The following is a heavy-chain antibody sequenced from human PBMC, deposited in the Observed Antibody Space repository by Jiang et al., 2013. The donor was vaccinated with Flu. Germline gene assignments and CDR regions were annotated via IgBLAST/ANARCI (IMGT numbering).Heavy chain of an antibody. Sequence: VQLLESGGGLVKPGGSLRLSCAASGFTFSSYSMNWVRQAPGKGLEWVSSISSSSSYIYYADSVKGRFTISRDNAKNSLYLQMNSLRAEDTAVYYCARDMGSGPMGDNFDYWARERWSPSPQ. CDR3: ARDMGSGPMGDNFDY. V-gene: IGHV3-21*01. CDR2: ISSSSSYI. J-gene: IGHJ4*02. D-gene: IGHD3-3*01. CDR1: GFTFSSYS.